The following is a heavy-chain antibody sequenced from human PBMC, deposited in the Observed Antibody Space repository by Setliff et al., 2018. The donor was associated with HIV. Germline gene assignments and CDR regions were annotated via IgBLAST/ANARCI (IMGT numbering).Heavy chain of an antibody. CDR3: ARDSGDDYSDYYYYGMDV. V-gene: IGHV1-3*01. D-gene: IGHD4-4*01. CDR1: GYTFTNYA. Sequence: ASVKVSCKASGYTFTNYAMHWVRQAPGQRPEWMGWINAGNGDTKYSQKFQGRVTFTWDTSASTAYMELSSLRSEDTALYYCARDSGDDYSDYYYYGMDVWGQGTTVTVSS. J-gene: IGHJ6*02. CDR2: INAGNGDT.